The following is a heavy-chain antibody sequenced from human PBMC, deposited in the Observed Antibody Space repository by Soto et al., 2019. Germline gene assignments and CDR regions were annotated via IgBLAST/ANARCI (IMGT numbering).Heavy chain of an antibody. CDR3: ARQGLPLDYYYYGMDV. V-gene: IGHV4-39*01. D-gene: IGHD5-12*01. J-gene: IGHJ6*02. CDR2: IHYSGST. Sequence: PSETLSLTCTVSGGSIISTISYWGWIRQPPGKGLEWIGSIHYSGSTYYNPSLKSRVTISVDTSKNQFSLKLSSVTAADTAVYYCARQGLPLDYYYYGMDVWGQATTDTAP. CDR1: GGSIISTISY.